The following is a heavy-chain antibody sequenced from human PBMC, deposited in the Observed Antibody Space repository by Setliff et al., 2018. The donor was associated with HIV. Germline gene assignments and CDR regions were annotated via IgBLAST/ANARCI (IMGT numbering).Heavy chain of an antibody. V-gene: IGHV4-59*11. J-gene: IGHJ3*02. CDR3: ARSMHYPGDDAFDI. D-gene: IGHD3-10*01. Sequence: SETLSLTCTVSGGSISSHYWCWIRQPPGKGLEWIGYIYYSGSTYYNPSLKSRVTMSVDTSKNQFSLNLSSVTAADPAVYYCARSMHYPGDDAFDIWGQGTMVTVSS. CDR1: GGSISSHY. CDR2: IYYSGST.